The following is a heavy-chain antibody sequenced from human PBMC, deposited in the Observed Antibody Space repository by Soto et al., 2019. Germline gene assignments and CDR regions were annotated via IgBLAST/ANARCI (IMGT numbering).Heavy chain of an antibody. CDR1: GFTFRSYA. Sequence: GXSXRLSCAASGFTFRSYAMSWVRQAPGKGQEGVSISXSSGSXYYADYVKGRXXISRDNSXXKLYMQMISLRAEETAVYYCAKDHNTWISIFDYWGQGTLVTVSS. CDR3: AKDHNTWISIFDY. J-gene: IGHJ4*02. D-gene: IGHD5-12*01. CDR2: SXSSGSX. V-gene: IGHV3-23*01.